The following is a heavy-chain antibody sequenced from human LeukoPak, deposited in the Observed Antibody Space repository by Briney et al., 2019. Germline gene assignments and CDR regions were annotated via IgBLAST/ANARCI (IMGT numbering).Heavy chain of an antibody. Sequence: GGSLRLSCAASGFTFSSYAMSWVRQAPGKGLEWVSAISGSGGSTYYADSVKGRFTISRDNSKNTLYLQMNSLRAEDTAVYYCAKELNYYDSSGYYYVFGYFDYWGQGTLVTVSS. V-gene: IGHV3-23*01. CDR2: ISGSGGST. D-gene: IGHD3-22*01. J-gene: IGHJ4*02. CDR3: AKELNYYDSSGYYYVFGYFDY. CDR1: GFTFSSYA.